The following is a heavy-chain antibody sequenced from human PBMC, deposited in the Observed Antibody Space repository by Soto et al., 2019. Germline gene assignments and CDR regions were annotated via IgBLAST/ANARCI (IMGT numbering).Heavy chain of an antibody. V-gene: IGHV4-31*03. CDR2: INYSGST. CDR1: GGSISSGGYY. Sequence: SETLSLTCTVSGGSISSGGYYWSWIRQHPGKGLEWIGYINYSGSTYYNPSLKRRVTISVDTSKKQFSLKLSSVTAADTAVDYCARGITIFGVVIGGSWFDPWGQGTLVTVSS. CDR3: ARGITIFGVVIGGSWFDP. J-gene: IGHJ5*01. D-gene: IGHD3-3*01.